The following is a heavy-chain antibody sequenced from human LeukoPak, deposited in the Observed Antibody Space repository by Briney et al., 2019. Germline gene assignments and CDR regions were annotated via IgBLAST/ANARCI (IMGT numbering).Heavy chain of an antibody. V-gene: IGHV1-18*01. Sequence: ASVKASCKASGYTFTSYGISCVRHTPGQGLEWMGWISAYNGNTNYAQKLQGRVTMNTDTSTSTAYIELTSLRSDNTAVYSVARGTTIGLDYWGQGTLVTVSS. D-gene: IGHD1-1*01. CDR3: ARGTTIGLDY. CDR2: ISAYNGNT. CDR1: GYTFTSYG. J-gene: IGHJ4*02.